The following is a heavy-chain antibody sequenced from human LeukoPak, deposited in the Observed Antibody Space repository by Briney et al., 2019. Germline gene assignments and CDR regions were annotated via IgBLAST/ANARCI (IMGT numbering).Heavy chain of an antibody. Sequence: PGGSLRLSCTASGFTFSSYVMSWVRQAPGKGLEWVSSISSSSSYIYYADSVKGRFTISRDNAKNSLYLQMNSLRAEDTAVYYCARDSGYSYVVDYWGQGTLVTVSS. J-gene: IGHJ4*02. CDR2: ISSSSSYI. CDR3: ARDSGYSYVVDY. CDR1: GFTFSSYV. V-gene: IGHV3-21*01. D-gene: IGHD5-18*01.